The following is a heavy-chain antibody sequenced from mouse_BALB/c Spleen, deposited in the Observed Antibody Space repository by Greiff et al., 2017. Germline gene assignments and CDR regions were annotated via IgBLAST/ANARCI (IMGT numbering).Heavy chain of an antibody. V-gene: IGHV5-17*02. CDR1: GFTFSSFG. D-gene: IGHD2-1*01. CDR3: ARGGNYVALFAY. J-gene: IGHJ3*01. CDR2: ISSGSSTI. Sequence: EVQVVESGGGLVQPGGSRKLSCAASGFTFSSFGMHWVRQAPEKGLEWVAYISSGSSTIYYADTVKGRFTISRDNPKNTLFLQMTSLRSEDTAMYYCARGGNYVALFAYWGQGTLVTVSA.